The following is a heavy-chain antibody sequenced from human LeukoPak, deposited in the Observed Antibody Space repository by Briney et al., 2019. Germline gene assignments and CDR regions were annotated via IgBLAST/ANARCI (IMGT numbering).Heavy chain of an antibody. J-gene: IGHJ4*02. CDR1: SGSISSYY. V-gene: IGHV4-59*01. Sequence: SETLSLTCTVSSGSISSYYWSWIRQPPGQGLERIGFFYYTGSTNYNPSLKSRVTISVDTSKNQFPLKLSSVTAADTAVYYCARVLPNYYDSSGYYYISYYFDYWGQGTLVTVSS. CDR2: FYYTGST. CDR3: ARVLPNYYDSSGYYYISYYFDY. D-gene: IGHD3-22*01.